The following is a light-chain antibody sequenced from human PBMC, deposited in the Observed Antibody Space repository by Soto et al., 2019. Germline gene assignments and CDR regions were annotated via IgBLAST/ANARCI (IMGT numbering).Light chain of an antibody. Sequence: DIQMTQSPSTLSASVGDRVTITCRASHSISSWLAWYQQKPGKAPKLLIYKASSLESGVPSRFSGSGSGTEFTVTICSLQPDDFATYYCQQYNSYPWTFGQGTKVEIK. CDR1: HSISSW. J-gene: IGKJ1*01. V-gene: IGKV1-5*03. CDR2: KAS. CDR3: QQYNSYPWT.